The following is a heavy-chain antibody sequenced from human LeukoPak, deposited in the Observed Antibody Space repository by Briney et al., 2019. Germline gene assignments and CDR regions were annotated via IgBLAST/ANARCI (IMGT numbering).Heavy chain of an antibody. CDR1: GYTFTNYD. D-gene: IGHD2-2*01. Sequence: ASVKVSCKASGYTFTNYDINWVRQATGQGLEWMGWMNPNSGNTGYARKFQGRVTITRNTSISTAYMELSSLRSEDTAVYYCARVPNCITISCYYYFDYWGQGTLVTVSS. CDR2: MNPNSGNT. J-gene: IGHJ4*02. V-gene: IGHV1-8*01. CDR3: ARVPNCITISCYYYFDY.